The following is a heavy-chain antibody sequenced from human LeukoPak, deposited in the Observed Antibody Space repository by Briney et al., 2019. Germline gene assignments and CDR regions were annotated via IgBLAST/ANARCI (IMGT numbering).Heavy chain of an antibody. CDR3: ARASPLKPRRGWFDP. CDR2: IYHSGST. J-gene: IGHJ5*02. V-gene: IGHV4-4*02. D-gene: IGHD3-10*01. CDR1: GGSGGSISSSNY. Sequence: SGTLSLTCAVSGGSGGSISSSNYWSWVRQPPGKGLEWIGEIYHSGSTNYNPSLKSRVTISVDKSKNQFSLKLSSVTAADTAVYYCARASPLKPRRGWFDPWGQGTLVTVSS.